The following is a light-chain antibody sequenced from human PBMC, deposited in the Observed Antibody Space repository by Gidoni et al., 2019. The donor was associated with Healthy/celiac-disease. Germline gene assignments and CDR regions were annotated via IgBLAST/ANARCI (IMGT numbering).Light chain of an antibody. V-gene: IGKV1-5*03. CDR1: QSISSW. J-gene: IGKJ4*01. CDR3: QQYNSYPLT. Sequence: DLQMTQSPSTLSPSVGDRVTIPCRASQSISSWLAWYQQKPGKAPKLLIYKASSLESGVPSRFSGSGSGTEFTLTISSLQPDDFATYYCQQYNSYPLTFGGGTKVEIK. CDR2: KAS.